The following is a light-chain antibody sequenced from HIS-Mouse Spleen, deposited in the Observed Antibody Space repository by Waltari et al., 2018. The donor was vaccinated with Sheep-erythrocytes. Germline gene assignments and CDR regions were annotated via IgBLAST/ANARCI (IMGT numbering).Light chain of an antibody. J-gene: IGLJ3*02. Sequence: QSALTQPRSVSGSPGQSVTISCTGTSSAVGGYNHVSWYQQHPGKAPKLMIYDVSKRPSGVPDRFSGSKSGNTASLTISGLQAEDEADYYCCSYAGSYTFWVFGGGTKLTVL. CDR1: SSAVGGYNH. V-gene: IGLV2-11*01. CDR2: DVS. CDR3: CSYAGSYTFWV.